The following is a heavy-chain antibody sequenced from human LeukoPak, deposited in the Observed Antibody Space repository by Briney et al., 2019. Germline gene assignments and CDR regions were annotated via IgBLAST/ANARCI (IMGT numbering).Heavy chain of an antibody. J-gene: IGHJ6*03. D-gene: IGHD3-10*01. Sequence: GGSLRLSCAASGFTFDDCAMHWVRQAPGKGLEWVSLISGDGGSTYYADSVKGRFTISRDNSKNSLYLQMNSLRTEGTALYYCAKYAYGSGSQIPIYYYYYYMDVWGKGTTVTVSS. V-gene: IGHV3-43*02. CDR3: AKYAYGSGSQIPIYYYYYYMDV. CDR1: GFTFDDCA. CDR2: ISGDGGST.